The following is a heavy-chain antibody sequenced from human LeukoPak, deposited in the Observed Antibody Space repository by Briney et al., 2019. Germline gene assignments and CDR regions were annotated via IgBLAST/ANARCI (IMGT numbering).Heavy chain of an antibody. J-gene: IGHJ4*01. Sequence: SETLSLTCTVSGGSISSSSYYWGWIRQPPGKGLEWIGSIYYSGSTYNNPSLKSRVTISVDTSKSLFSLKLSSVTAADTAVYYCARGINGAKWLVPYYFDYWGHGTLVTVSS. CDR1: GGSISSSSYY. CDR2: IYYSGST. V-gene: IGHV4-39*02. CDR3: ARGINGAKWLVPYYFDY. D-gene: IGHD6-19*01.